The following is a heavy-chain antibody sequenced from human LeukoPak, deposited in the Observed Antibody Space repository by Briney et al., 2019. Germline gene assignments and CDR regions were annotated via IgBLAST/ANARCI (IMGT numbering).Heavy chain of an antibody. CDR3: ARTTVNNWFDP. CDR1: GDSISNFY. Sequence: SETLSLTCTVSGDSISNFYWSWVRQPPGKGLEWIGYIFYSGSTNYNPSLKSRVTISVDTSKNQFSLKLSSATAADTAVYYCARTTVNNWFDPWGQGTLVTVSS. J-gene: IGHJ5*02. V-gene: IGHV4-59*01. CDR2: IFYSGST. D-gene: IGHD4-17*01.